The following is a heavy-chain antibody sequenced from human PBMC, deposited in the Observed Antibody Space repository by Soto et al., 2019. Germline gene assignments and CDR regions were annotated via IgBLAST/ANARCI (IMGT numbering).Heavy chain of an antibody. CDR1: GGSITTAGYF. CDR3: ASRPFYYYGLDV. J-gene: IGHJ6*02. CDR2: VYHTGNA. V-gene: IGHV4-30-2*01. Sequence: KTSETLSLTCTVSGGSITTAGYFWSWIRQPPGKALEWIGYVYHTGNAYPKPSLKSRVTISLDRSKNQFSLKMTSVTAADTALYYCASRPFYYYGLDVWGQGTTVTVSS.